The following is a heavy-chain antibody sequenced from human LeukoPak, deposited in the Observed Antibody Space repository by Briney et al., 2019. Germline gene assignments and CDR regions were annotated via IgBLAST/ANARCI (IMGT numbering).Heavy chain of an antibody. CDR1: GYTFTSYY. Sequence: ASVNVSCKASGYTFTSYYIHWVRQAPGQGLEWMGIINPSGGSTSFAQKFQGRGTMTRDTSTSAGYMELSTLRSEDTAVYYCARARLTYVMDVWGQGTTVTVSS. D-gene: IGHD3-9*01. CDR2: INPSGGST. J-gene: IGHJ6*02. V-gene: IGHV1-46*01. CDR3: ARARLTYVMDV.